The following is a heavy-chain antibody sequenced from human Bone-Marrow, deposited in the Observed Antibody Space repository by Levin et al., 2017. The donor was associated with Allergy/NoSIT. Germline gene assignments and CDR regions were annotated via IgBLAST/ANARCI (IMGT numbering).Heavy chain of an antibody. J-gene: IGHJ5*02. CDR2: MNPNTGNT. CDR1: GYSFTKYD. CDR3: ARGIRFVEWSSIPNWVDP. V-gene: IGHV1-8*01. D-gene: IGHD3-3*01. Sequence: ASVKVSCKASGYSFTKYDIHWVRQATGQGLEWMGWMNPNTGNTDYAQKFQGRVTLTWNTSITTAYMELSSLTSEDTALYYCARGIRFVEWSSIPNWVDPWGQGTLITVSS.